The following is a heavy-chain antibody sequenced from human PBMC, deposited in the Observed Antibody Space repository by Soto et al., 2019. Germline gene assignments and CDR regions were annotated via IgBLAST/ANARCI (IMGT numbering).Heavy chain of an antibody. CDR3: ARDRNCTNGVCYKYFDL. CDR1: GGTFSSYA. D-gene: IGHD2-8*01. Sequence: ASVKVSCKASGGTFSSYAISWVRQAPGQGLEWMRGIIPILGIANYAQKFQGRVTITADKSTSTAYMELSSLRSEDTAVYYCARDRNCTNGVCYKYFDLWGRGTLVTVSS. J-gene: IGHJ2*01. V-gene: IGHV1-69*10. CDR2: IIPILGIA.